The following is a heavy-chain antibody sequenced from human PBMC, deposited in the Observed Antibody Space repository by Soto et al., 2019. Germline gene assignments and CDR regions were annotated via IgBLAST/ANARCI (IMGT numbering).Heavy chain of an antibody. J-gene: IGHJ6*02. Sequence: ASVKVSCKVSGYTLTELSMHWVRQAPGKGLEWMGGFDPEDGETIYAQKFQGRVTMTEDTSTDTAYMELSSLRSEDTAVYYCATGVVSYGYYYYGMDVSGQGTTVTVSS. V-gene: IGHV1-24*01. CDR3: ATGVVSYGYYYYGMDV. CDR1: GYTLTELS. D-gene: IGHD5-18*01. CDR2: FDPEDGET.